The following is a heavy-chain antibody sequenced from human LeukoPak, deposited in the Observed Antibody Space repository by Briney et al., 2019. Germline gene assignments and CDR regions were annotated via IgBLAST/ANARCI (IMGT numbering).Heavy chain of an antibody. CDR1: GGSISSYY. D-gene: IGHD6-13*01. V-gene: IGHV4-59*01. CDR3: ARGYSGSWAYFDY. Sequence: SETLSLTCTVSGGSISSYYWSWIRQPPGKGLEWIGYIYYSGSTNYNPSLKSRVTISVDTSKNQFSLKLSSVTAADTAVYYCARGYSGSWAYFDYWSQGTLVTVSS. J-gene: IGHJ4*02. CDR2: IYYSGST.